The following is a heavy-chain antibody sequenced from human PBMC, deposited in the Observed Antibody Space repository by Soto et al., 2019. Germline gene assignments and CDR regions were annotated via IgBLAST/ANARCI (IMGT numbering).Heavy chain of an antibody. Sequence: PGGSLRLSCAASGFTFSSYGMHWVRQAPGKGLEWVAVIWYDGSNKYYADSVKGRFTISRDNSKNTLFLQMNSLRAEDTAVYYCARDGSGSSHYFDYWGQGTLVTVSS. J-gene: IGHJ4*02. CDR1: GFTFSSYG. CDR2: IWYDGSNK. D-gene: IGHD1-26*01. V-gene: IGHV3-33*01. CDR3: ARDGSGSSHYFDY.